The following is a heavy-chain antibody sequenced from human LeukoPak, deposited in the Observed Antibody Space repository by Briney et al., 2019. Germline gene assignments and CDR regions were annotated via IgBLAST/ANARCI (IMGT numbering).Heavy chain of an antibody. V-gene: IGHV3-23*01. Sequence: QTGRSLRLSCAASGFTFSSYAMSWVRQAPGKGLEWVSAISGSGGSTYYADSVKGRFTISRDNSKNTLYLQMNSLRAEDTAVYYCAKAPTWYDLGHWFDPWGQGTLVTVSS. D-gene: IGHD1-1*01. CDR2: ISGSGGST. CDR3: AKAPTWYDLGHWFDP. CDR1: GFTFSSYA. J-gene: IGHJ5*02.